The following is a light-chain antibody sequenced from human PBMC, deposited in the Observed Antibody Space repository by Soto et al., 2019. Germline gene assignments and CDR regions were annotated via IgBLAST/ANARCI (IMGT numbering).Light chain of an antibody. Sequence: DLQLTQSTSSLSASVGDRVTLTCRAIHSISSLLNWYQQKPGKAPKVLIYAASKLETGVSSRFSGSGSVTDFTLAISGLQPEDSATYYCQQSFSSPFTFGPGTKVDIK. CDR2: AAS. CDR3: QQSFSSPFT. CDR1: HSISSL. J-gene: IGKJ3*01. V-gene: IGKV1-39*01.